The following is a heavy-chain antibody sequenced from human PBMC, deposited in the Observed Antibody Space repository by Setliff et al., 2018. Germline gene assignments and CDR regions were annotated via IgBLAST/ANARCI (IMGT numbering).Heavy chain of an antibody. CDR2: IIATVGGV. Sequence: SVKVSCKASGYTFTSYGISWVRQAPGQGPEWMGGIIATVGGVRYAQKFQGRVTITADESTTTVYMELSSLTSEDTAMYYCARDPRDVYRRGGDCWGPGTLVTVSS. CDR3: ARDPRDVYRRGGDC. J-gene: IGHJ4*02. CDR1: GYTFTSYG. V-gene: IGHV1-69*13. D-gene: IGHD4-4*01.